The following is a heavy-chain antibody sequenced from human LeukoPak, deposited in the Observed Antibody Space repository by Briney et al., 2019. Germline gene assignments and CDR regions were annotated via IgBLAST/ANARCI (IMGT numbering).Heavy chain of an antibody. Sequence: PGGSLRLSCAASGFTFSDYYMSWIRQAPGKGLEWVSYISSSGSTIYYADSVKGRFTISRDNARNTLYLQINSLRAEDTAVYYCAKDSRNMITFGGVIPDWGQGTLVTVSS. V-gene: IGHV3-11*04. J-gene: IGHJ4*02. D-gene: IGHD3-16*02. CDR3: AKDSRNMITFGGVIPD. CDR1: GFTFSDYY. CDR2: ISSSGSTI.